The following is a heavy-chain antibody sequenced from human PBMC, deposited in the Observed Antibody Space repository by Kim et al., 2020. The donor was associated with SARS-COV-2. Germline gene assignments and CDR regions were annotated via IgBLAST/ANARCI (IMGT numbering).Heavy chain of an antibody. Sequence: SETLSLTCAVSGGSISSSNWWSWVRQPPGKGLEWIGEIYHSGSTNYNPSLKSRVTISVDKSKNQFSLKLSSVTAADTAVYYCARGGGMYSSSWYGDPDWFDPWGQGTLVTVSS. V-gene: IGHV4-4*02. CDR1: GGSISSSNW. D-gene: IGHD6-13*01. CDR2: IYHSGST. CDR3: ARGGGMYSSSWYGDPDWFDP. J-gene: IGHJ5*02.